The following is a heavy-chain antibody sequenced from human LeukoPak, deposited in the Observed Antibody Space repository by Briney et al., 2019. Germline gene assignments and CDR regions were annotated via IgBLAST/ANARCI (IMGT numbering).Heavy chain of an antibody. CDR1: GYTLTELS. CDR2: FDPEDGET. D-gene: IGHD1-26*01. J-gene: IGHJ4*02. Sequence: GASVKVSCKVSGYTLTELSMHWVRQAPGKGLEWMGGFDPEDGETIYAQKFQGRVTVTEDTSTDTAYMELSSLRSEDTAVYYCATPVGAITEGIFDYWGQGTLVTVSS. V-gene: IGHV1-24*01. CDR3: ATPVGAITEGIFDY.